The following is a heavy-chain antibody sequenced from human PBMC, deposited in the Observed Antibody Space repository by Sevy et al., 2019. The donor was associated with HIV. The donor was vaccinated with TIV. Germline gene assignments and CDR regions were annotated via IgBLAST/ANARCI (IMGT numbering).Heavy chain of an antibody. CDR3: VRGRPDYYYGMDV. CDR2: IYYTRST. CDR1: GDSISGYY. J-gene: IGHJ6*02. V-gene: IGHV4-59*01. Sequence: SETLSLTCNVSGDSISGYYWSWIRQPPGKGLEWIGYIYYTRSTNYNPSLKSRVTISKDTSKNQVSLKLSSVIVADTAVYYCVRGRPDYYYGMDVWGQWTTVTVSS.